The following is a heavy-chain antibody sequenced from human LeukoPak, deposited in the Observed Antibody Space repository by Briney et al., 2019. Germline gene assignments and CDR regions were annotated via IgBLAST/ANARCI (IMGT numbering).Heavy chain of an antibody. Sequence: PSETLSLTCTVSGGSISSYYWSWIRQPPGKGLEWIGEINHSGSTNYNPSLKSRVTISVDTSKNQFSLKLSSVTAADTAVYYCARKRIMITFGGVIVNTPFDYWGQGTLVTVSS. CDR2: INHSGST. V-gene: IGHV4-34*01. J-gene: IGHJ4*02. CDR1: GGSISSYY. CDR3: ARKRIMITFGGVIVNTPFDY. D-gene: IGHD3-16*02.